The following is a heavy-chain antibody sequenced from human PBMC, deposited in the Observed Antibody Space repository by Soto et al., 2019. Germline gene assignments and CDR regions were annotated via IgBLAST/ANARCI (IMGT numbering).Heavy chain of an antibody. CDR3: ARSYGSGTYVSLDP. D-gene: IGHD3-10*01. J-gene: IGHJ5*02. CDR2: IIPIFGTT. Sequence: QIQLVQSGAEVKKPGSSVKISCKASGGTFSSYAINWVRQAPGQGLEWMGGIIPIFGTTNYAQKFQGRVTVTADDSTTTAYMVLNSLRSEDTAMYYCARSYGSGTYVSLDPWGQGTLVTVSS. CDR1: GGTFSSYA. V-gene: IGHV1-69*01.